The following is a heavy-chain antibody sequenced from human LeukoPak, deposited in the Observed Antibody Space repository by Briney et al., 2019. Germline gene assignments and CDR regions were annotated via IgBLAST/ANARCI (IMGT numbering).Heavy chain of an antibody. CDR2: IYYSGST. CDR3: ASSIAARKGFDY. J-gene: IGHJ4*02. CDR1: GGSISSYY. Sequence: SETLSLTCTVSGGSISSYYWSWIRQPPGKGLEWIGYIYYSGSTHYNPSLKSRVTISVDTSKNQFSLKLSSVTAADTAVYYCASSIAARKGFDYWGQGTLVTVSS. D-gene: IGHD6-6*01. V-gene: IGHV4-59*01.